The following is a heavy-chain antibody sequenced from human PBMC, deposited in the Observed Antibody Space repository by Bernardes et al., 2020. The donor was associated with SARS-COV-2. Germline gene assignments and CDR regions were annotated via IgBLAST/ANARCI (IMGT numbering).Heavy chain of an antibody. D-gene: IGHD3-9*01. V-gene: IGHV1-46*01. CDR2: INPSGGST. J-gene: IGHJ6*02. CDR3: ARKRPPDYDILTGYYNMPYYYGMDV. Sequence: ASVKVSCKASGYTFTSYYMHWVRQAPGQGLEWMGIINPSGGSTSYAQKFQGRVTMTRDTSTSTVYMELSSLRSEDTAVYYCARKRPPDYDILTGYYNMPYYYGMDVWGQGTTVTVSS. CDR1: GYTFTSYY.